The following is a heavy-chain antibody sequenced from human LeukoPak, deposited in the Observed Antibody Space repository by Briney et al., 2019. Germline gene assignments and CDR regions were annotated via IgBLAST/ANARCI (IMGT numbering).Heavy chain of an antibody. CDR3: AKNPRASSGYYFDY. J-gene: IGHJ4*02. CDR2: ISGSGGST. V-gene: IGHV3-23*01. Sequence: GGSLRLSCAASGFTFSSYAMSWVRQAPGKGLEWVSAISGSGGSTYYADSVRGRFTISRDNSKNTLYLQMNSLRAEDTAVYYCAKNPRASSGYYFDYWDQGTLVTVSS. D-gene: IGHD3-22*01. CDR1: GFTFSSYA.